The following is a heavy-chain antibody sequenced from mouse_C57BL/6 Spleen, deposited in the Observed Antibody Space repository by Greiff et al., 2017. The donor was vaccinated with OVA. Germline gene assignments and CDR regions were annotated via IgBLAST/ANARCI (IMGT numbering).Heavy chain of an antibody. J-gene: IGHJ3*01. CDR1: GYSITSGYY. CDR2: ISYDGSN. V-gene: IGHV3-6*01. D-gene: IGHD1-1*01. Sequence: EVQLQQSGPGLVKPSQSLSLTCSVTGYSITSGYYWNWIRQFPGNKLEWMGYISYDGSNNYNPSLKNRISITRDTSKNQFFLKLNSVTTEDTATYYCARETTVVEEAWLAYWGQGTLVTVSA. CDR3: ARETTVVEEAWLAY.